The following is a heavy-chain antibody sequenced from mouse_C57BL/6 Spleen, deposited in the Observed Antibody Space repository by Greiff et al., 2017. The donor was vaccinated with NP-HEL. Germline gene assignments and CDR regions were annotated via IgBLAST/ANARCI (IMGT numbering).Heavy chain of an antibody. CDR2: IYPGDGDT. CDR3: ARWWADPYWYFDV. V-gene: IGHV1-80*01. J-gene: IGHJ1*03. Sequence: QVQLQQSGAELVKPGASVKISCKASGYAFSSYWMNWVKQRPGKGLEWIGQIYPGDGDTNYNGKFKGKATLTADKSSSTAYMQLSSLTSEDSAVYFCARWWADPYWYFDVWGTGTTVTVSS. D-gene: IGHD1-1*02. CDR1: GYAFSSYW.